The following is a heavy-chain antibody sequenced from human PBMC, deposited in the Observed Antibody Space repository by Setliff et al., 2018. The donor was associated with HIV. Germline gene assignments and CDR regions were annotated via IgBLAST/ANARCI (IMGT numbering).Heavy chain of an antibody. V-gene: IGHV3-7*03. CDR1: GFTFSGNW. CDR2: INQDESQK. J-gene: IGHJ1*01. CDR3: VRESSGWR. D-gene: IGHD6-19*01. Sequence: PGGSLRLSCAASGFTFSGNWMSWVRQAPGKGLEWVANINQDESQKYYVGSVKGRFTISRDNAKNSLILQMNSLRVEDTAMYYCVRESSGWRWGQGTLVTVSS.